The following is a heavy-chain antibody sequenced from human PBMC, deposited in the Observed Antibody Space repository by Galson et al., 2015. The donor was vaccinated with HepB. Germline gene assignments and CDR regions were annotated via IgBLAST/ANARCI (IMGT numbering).Heavy chain of an antibody. CDR1: GGSISSGGYY. J-gene: IGHJ3*02. CDR2: IYYSGST. Sequence: LSLTCTVSGGSISSGGYYWSWIRQHPGKGLEWIGYIYYSGSTYYNPSLKSRVTISVDTSKNQFSLKLSSVTAADTAVYYCAREAVTHDAFDIWGQGTMVTVSS. D-gene: IGHD4-17*01. CDR3: AREAVTHDAFDI. V-gene: IGHV4-31*03.